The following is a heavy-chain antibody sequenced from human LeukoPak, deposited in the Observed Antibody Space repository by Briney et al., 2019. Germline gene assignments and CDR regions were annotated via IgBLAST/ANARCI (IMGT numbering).Heavy chain of an antibody. V-gene: IGHV5-51*01. CDR3: ARQGLYDILTGYYYDY. CDR1: GYSFTSYW. Sequence: GESLKISCKGSGYSFTSYWIGWVRQMPGKGLEWMGIIYPGDSDTRYSPSFQGQVTISADKPISTAYLQWSSLKASDTAMYYCARQGLYDILTGYYYDYWGQGTLVTVSS. D-gene: IGHD3-9*01. J-gene: IGHJ4*02. CDR2: IYPGDSDT.